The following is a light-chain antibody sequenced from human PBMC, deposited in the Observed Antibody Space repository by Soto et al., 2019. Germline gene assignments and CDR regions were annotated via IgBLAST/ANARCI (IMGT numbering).Light chain of an antibody. J-gene: IGKJ1*01. V-gene: IGKV3-15*01. CDR3: QQYNNWPRT. Sequence: EIEMTHSQATLAVSPGERAGLSRRASQSVSSNLAWYQQKPGQAPRLLIYGASTRATGIPARFSGSGSGTEFTLTISSLQSEDFAVYYCQQYNNWPRTFGQGTKVDIK. CDR1: QSVSSN. CDR2: GAS.